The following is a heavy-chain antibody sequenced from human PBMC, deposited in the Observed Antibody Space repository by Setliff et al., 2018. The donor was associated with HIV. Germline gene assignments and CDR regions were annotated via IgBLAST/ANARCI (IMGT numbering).Heavy chain of an antibody. V-gene: IGHV3-74*01. CDR3: ERGIVGASVFNY. J-gene: IGHJ4*02. Sequence: GASVKVSCKASGYTFTSYYLHWVRQAPGKGLVWVSRISPDGSVINYAGSVKGRFTISRDNAKNTLYLQMNGLRAEDTAVYYCERGIVGASVFNYWGQGTQVTVSS. CDR2: ISPDGSVI. D-gene: IGHD1-26*01. CDR1: GYTFTSYY.